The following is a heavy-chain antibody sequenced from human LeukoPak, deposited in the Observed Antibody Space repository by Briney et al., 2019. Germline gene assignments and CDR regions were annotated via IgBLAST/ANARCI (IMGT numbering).Heavy chain of an antibody. V-gene: IGHV3-64*01. J-gene: IGHJ3*02. CDR3: ARGGYDSSGHPFDDAFDI. CDR2: ISSNGGST. CDR1: GFTFSSYA. D-gene: IGHD3-22*01. Sequence: GGSLRLSCAASGFTFSSYAMHWVRQAPGKGLEYVSAISSNGGSTYYANSVKGRFTISRDNSKNTLYLQMGSLRAEDMAVYYCARGGYDSSGHPFDDAFDIWGQGTMVTVSS.